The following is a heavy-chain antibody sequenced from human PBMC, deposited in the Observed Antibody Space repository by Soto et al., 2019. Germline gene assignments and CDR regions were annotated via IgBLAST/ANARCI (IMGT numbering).Heavy chain of an antibody. J-gene: IGHJ4*02. CDR1: GGSISSGGYS. CDR3: ARGGFTADY. V-gene: IGHV4-30-2*01. D-gene: IGHD3-16*01. Sequence: QRQLQESGSGLVKPSQTLSLTCAVSGGSISSGGYSWSWIRQPPGKGLECIGYISHSGSTYYNPSIKSRVTISVDRSKNQFSLKLSSVTAADTAVYYCARGGFTADYWGQGTLVTVSS. CDR2: ISHSGST.